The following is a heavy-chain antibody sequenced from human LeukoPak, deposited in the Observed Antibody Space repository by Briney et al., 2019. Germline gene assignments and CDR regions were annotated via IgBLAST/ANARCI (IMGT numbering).Heavy chain of an antibody. CDR3: ARETPRRGETRDGYR. CDR2: IKQDGSEK. Sequence: GGSLRLSCAASGFTFSSYWMSWVRQAPGKGLEWVANIKQDGSEKYYVDSVKGRFTISRDNPKNLLFLQINSLRVEDTAVYYCARETPRRGETRDGYRWGQGTVVTVSS. V-gene: IGHV3-7*01. CDR1: GFTFSSYW. D-gene: IGHD5-24*01. J-gene: IGHJ4*02.